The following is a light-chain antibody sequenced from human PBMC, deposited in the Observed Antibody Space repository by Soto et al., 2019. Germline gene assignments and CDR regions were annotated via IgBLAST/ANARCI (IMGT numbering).Light chain of an antibody. CDR3: QQYDRSSPT. CDR1: QNISVW. Sequence: DIQMTQSPSTLSASVGDGVTITCRASQNISVWLAWYQQRPGKAPKFLIYDASSLETGVPSRFSGSGSGTDFTLTIRSLQPDDFATYYCQQYDRSSPTFGQGTKLEIK. CDR2: DAS. J-gene: IGKJ2*01. V-gene: IGKV1-5*01.